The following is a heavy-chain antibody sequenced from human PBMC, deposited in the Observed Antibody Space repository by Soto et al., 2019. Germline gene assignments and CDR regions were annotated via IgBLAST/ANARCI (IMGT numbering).Heavy chain of an antibody. D-gene: IGHD2-15*01. V-gene: IGHV1-69*13. CDR2: IIPIFGTA. Sequence: SVKVSCKASGGTFSSYAISWVRQAPGQGLEWMGGIIPIFGTANYAQKFQGRVTITADESTSTAYMELSSLRSEDTAVYYCARGGVDCSGGSCYSPNNYYYYYGMDVWGQGTTVTVSS. CDR3: ARGGVDCSGGSCYSPNNYYYYYGMDV. J-gene: IGHJ6*02. CDR1: GGTFSSYA.